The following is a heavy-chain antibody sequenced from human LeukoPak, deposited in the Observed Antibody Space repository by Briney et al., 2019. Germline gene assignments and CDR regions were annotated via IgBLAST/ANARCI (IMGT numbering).Heavy chain of an antibody. CDR3: ARGVTMIGRLRFDP. CDR1: GGSISSGYY. V-gene: IGHV4-38-2*02. J-gene: IGHJ5*02. CDR2: IYHTGST. Sequence: SETLSLTCTVSGGSISSGYYGGWIRQPPGKGLEWIGSIYHTGSTYYNPSLKSRVTISVDTSKNQFSLTLSSVTAADTAMYYCARGVTMIGRLRFDPWGQGTLVTVSS. D-gene: IGHD3-22*01.